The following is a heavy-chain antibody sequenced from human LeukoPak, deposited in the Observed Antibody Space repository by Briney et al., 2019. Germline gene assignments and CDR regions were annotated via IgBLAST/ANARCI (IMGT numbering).Heavy chain of an antibody. V-gene: IGHV3-74*01. CDR3: ARDPTYGSSPFR. J-gene: IGHJ4*02. CDR1: GFTFSSYW. D-gene: IGHD3-10*01. CDR2: INSDGSGT. Sequence: GGSLRLSCAASGFTFSSYWMHWVRQAPGKGLVWVSRINSDGSGTSYAGSVKGRFTISRDNHKNTLYLQMNSLRAEDTGVYYCARDPTYGSSPFRWGQGTLVTVSS.